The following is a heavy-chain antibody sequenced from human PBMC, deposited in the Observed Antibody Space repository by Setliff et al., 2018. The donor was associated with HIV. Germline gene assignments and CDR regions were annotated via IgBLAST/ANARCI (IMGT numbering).Heavy chain of an antibody. D-gene: IGHD4-17*01. CDR1: GFAFSASA. Sequence: GGSLRLSCAASGFAFSASAMSWVRQAPGKGLEWVTDISGSGGVTYYADSGRGRFTVSRDNSGRTLYLQINSLRAEDTAIYYCAKARTTVTSALDSWGQGTLVTVSS. V-gene: IGHV3-23*01. CDR2: ISGSGGVT. J-gene: IGHJ4*02. CDR3: AKARTTVTSALDS.